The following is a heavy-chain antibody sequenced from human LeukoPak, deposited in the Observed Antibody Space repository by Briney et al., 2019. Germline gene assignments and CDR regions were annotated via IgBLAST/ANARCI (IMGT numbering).Heavy chain of an antibody. J-gene: IGHJ4*02. Sequence: SETLSLTCTVSGGSISSYYWSWIRQPPGKGLEWIGYIYYSGSTNYNPSLKGRVTISVDTSKNQFSLKLSSVTAADTAVYYCARDIGDGYNGDYFDYWGQGTLVTVSS. CDR3: ARDIGDGYNGDYFDY. CDR1: GGSISSYY. V-gene: IGHV4-59*01. CDR2: IYYSGST. D-gene: IGHD5-24*01.